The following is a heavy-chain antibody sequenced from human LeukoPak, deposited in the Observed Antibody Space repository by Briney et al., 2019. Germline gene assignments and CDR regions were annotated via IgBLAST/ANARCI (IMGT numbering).Heavy chain of an antibody. CDR2: IYYSGST. D-gene: IGHD2-15*01. CDR1: GGSISSYY. J-gene: IGHJ4*02. Sequence: SETLSLTCTVSGGSISSYYWSWIRQPPGKGLEWIGYIYYSGSTNYNPSLKSRVTISVDTSKNQFSLKLSSVTAAGTAVYYCARVAAKTVDYWGQGTLVTVSS. V-gene: IGHV4-59*01. CDR3: ARVAAKTVDY.